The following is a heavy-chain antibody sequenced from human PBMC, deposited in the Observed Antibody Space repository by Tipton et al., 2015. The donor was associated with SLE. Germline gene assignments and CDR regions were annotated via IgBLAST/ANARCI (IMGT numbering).Heavy chain of an antibody. J-gene: IGHJ6*02. CDR2: INPNSGGT. V-gene: IGHV1-2*02. CDR3: ASCGGDCYYYYYYGMDV. CDR1: GYTFTGYY. D-gene: IGHD2-21*01. Sequence: QVQLVQSGAEVKKPGASVKVSCKASGYTFTGYYMYWVRQAPGQGLEWMGWINPNSGGTNYAQKFQGRVTMTRDTSISTAYMELSRLRSDDTAVYYCASCGGDCYYYYYYGMDVWGQGTTVTVSS.